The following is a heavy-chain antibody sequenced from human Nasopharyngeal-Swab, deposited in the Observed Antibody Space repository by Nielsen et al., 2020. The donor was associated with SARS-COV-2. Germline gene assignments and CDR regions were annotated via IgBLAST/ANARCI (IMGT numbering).Heavy chain of an antibody. CDR3: TTDYYFDY. CDR2: IGDKAHNYAT. CDR1: GFVFSGSA. Sequence: GESLKISCAASGFVFSGSAIHWVRQASGKGLEWVGRIGDKAHNYATTYAASVKGRFTISRDDSKNTAFLQMDSLKTEDTALYYCTTDYYFDYWGRGTLVTVSS. J-gene: IGHJ4*02. V-gene: IGHV3-73*01.